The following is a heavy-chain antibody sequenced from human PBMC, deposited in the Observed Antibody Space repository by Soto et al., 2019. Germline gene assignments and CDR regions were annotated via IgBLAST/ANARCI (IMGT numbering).Heavy chain of an antibody. CDR1: GYTFTSYA. Sequence: QVQLVQSGAEVKKPGASVKVSCKASGYTFTSYAMHWVRQAPGQRLEWMGWINAGNGNTKYSQKFQGRVTITRDTSASTAYMELSSLRSEDTAVYYCASSYCGGDCYSLTRFDYWGQGTLVTVSS. D-gene: IGHD2-21*02. J-gene: IGHJ4*02. CDR3: ASSYCGGDCYSLTRFDY. CDR2: INAGNGNT. V-gene: IGHV1-3*01.